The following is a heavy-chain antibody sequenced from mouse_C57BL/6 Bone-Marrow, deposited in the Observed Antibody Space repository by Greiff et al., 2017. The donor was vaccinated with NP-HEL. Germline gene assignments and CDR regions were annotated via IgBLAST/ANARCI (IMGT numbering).Heavy chain of an antibody. CDR2: IWTGGGT. CDR1: GFSLTSYA. CDR3: ATSYDYDVGAWFAY. Sequence: QVQLKESGPGLVAPSQSLSITCTVSGFSLTSYAISWVRQPPGQGLEWLGVIWTGGGTNYNSALKSRLSISKDNSKSQVFLKMNSLQTDDTARYYCATSYDYDVGAWFAYWGQGTLVTVSA. J-gene: IGHJ3*01. V-gene: IGHV2-9-1*01. D-gene: IGHD2-4*01.